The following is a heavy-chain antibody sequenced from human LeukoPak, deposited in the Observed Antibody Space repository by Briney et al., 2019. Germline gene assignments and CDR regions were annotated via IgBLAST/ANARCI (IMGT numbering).Heavy chain of an antibody. V-gene: IGHV3-23*01. CDR3: AKDLLTDFWSGYYRYYFDY. CDR1: GFTFSSYA. Sequence: GGSLRLSCAASGFTFSSYAMSWVRQAPGKGLEWVSAISGSGGSTYYADSVKGRSTISRDNSKNTLYLQMNSLRAEDTAVYYCAKDLLTDFWSGYYRYYFDYWGQGTLVTVSS. CDR2: ISGSGGST. D-gene: IGHD3-3*01. J-gene: IGHJ4*02.